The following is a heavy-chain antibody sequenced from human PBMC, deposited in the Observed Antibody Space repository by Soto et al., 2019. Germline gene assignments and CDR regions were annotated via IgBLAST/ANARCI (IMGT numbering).Heavy chain of an antibody. D-gene: IGHD6-19*01. CDR3: ARRYSSGDDALDI. CDR2: INPSGGST. V-gene: IGHV1-46*01. J-gene: IGHJ3*02. CDR1: GYTFTSYY. Sequence: SVQVSCKASGYTFTSYYIHWVRQAPGQGLEWMGIINPSGGSTSYAQKFQGRVTMTSDTSASTVFIEVSSLRSEDTAVYYCARRYSSGDDALDIGGQ.